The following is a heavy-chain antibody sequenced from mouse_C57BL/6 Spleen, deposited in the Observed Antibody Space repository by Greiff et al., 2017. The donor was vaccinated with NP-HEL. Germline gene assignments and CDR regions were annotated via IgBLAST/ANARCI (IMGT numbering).Heavy chain of an antibody. V-gene: IGHV1-82*01. CDR3: ARDTTVVATPCAS. Sequence: QVQLQQSGPELVKPGASVKISCKASGYAFSSSWMNWVKQRPGKGLEWIGRIYPGDGDTNYNGKFKGKATLTADKSSSTAYMQLSSLTSEDSAVYICARDTTVVATPCASWGQGTLVTVSA. CDR1: GYAFSSSW. D-gene: IGHD1-1*01. CDR2: IYPGDGDT. J-gene: IGHJ3*01.